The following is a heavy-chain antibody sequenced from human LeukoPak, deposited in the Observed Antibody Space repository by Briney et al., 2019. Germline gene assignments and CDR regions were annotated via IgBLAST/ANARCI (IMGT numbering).Heavy chain of an antibody. CDR3: ARRYSYGLAYFDY. J-gene: IGHJ4*02. V-gene: IGHV1-2*02. Sequence: ASVKVSCKASGYTFTGYYMHWVRQAPGQGLEWMGWINPNSGGTNYAQKFQGRVTMTTDTSTSTAYMELRSLRSDDTAVYYCARRYSYGLAYFDYWGQGTLVTVSS. D-gene: IGHD5-18*01. CDR1: GYTFTGYY. CDR2: INPNSGGT.